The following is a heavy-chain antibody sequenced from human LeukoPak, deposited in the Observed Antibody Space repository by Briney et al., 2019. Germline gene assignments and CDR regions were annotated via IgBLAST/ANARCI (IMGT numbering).Heavy chain of an antibody. V-gene: IGHV4-61*02. CDR2: IYTTGTT. D-gene: IGHD1-20*01. Sequence: SQTLSLTCSVSGGSISSGTYYWSWIRQPAGKGLEWIGRIYTTGTTKYNPSLKSRVTISVDTSKNQFSLKLSSVTAADTAVYYCARSYNWVDFWGQGTLVTVSS. J-gene: IGHJ4*02. CDR3: ARSYNWVDF. CDR1: GGSISSGTYY.